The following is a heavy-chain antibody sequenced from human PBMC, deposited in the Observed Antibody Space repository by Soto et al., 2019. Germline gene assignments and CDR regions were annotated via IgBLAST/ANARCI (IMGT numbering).Heavy chain of an antibody. CDR2: IYYSGST. CDR3: ASTSPENYDFWSGYRGGGRHHFDY. V-gene: IGHV4-39*01. Sequence: QLQLQESGPGLVKPSETLSLTCTVSGGSISSSSYYWGWIRQPPGKGLEWIGSIYYSGSTYYNPSLKSRVTISVDTSKNQFSLKLSSVTAADTAVYYCASTSPENYDFWSGYRGGGRHHFDYWGQGTLVTVSS. CDR1: GGSISSSSYY. J-gene: IGHJ4*02. D-gene: IGHD3-3*01.